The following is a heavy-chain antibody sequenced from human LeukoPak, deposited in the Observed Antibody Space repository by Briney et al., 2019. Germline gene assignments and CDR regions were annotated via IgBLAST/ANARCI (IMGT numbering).Heavy chain of an antibody. Sequence: GGSLRLSCAASGFTFRSYGMHWVRRAPGKGLEWVAVVSYDDSRKYYADSVKGRFTISRDNSNNVVYLQMNSLRPEDTAVYYCARDRDAGYNSGWNPFDYWGQGMLVTVSS. CDR1: GFTFRSYG. CDR2: VSYDDSRK. J-gene: IGHJ4*02. V-gene: IGHV3-30*03. CDR3: ARDRDAGYNSGWNPFDY. D-gene: IGHD6-19*01.